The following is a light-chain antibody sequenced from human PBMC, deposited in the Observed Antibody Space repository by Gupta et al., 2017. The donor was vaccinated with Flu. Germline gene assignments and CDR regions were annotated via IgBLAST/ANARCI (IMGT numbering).Light chain of an antibody. CDR1: QSFDSW. CDR3: QQYRSYRA. CDR2: KAS. J-gene: IGKJ1*01. V-gene: IGKV1-5*03. Sequence: VGNSVTITCRASQSFDSWLAWYQQKPGKAPKLLIYKASSLVSGVPSRFSGSGSGTEFTLTISSLQPDDSASYYCQQYRSYRAFGQGTKVEIK.